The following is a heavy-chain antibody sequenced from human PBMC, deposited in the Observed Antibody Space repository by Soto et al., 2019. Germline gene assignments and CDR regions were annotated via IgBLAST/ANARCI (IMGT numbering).Heavy chain of an antibody. CDR3: VRSKGGYSYGTPFDY. V-gene: IGHV3-9*01. CDR2: ISWNSGNI. Sequence: EVQLEESGGALVQPGRSLRLSCAASGFTFDDYAMHWVRQVLGKGLEWVSSISWNSGNIGYADSVKGRFTTSRDNAKNSLYLQMNSVRPEDTALYYCVRSKGGYSYGTPFDYWGQGTLVTVSS. D-gene: IGHD5-18*01. CDR1: GFTFDDYA. J-gene: IGHJ4*02.